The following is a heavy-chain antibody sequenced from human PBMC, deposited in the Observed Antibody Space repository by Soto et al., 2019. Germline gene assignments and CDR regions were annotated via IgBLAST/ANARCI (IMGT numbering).Heavy chain of an antibody. D-gene: IGHD1-26*01. CDR2: IWYDGSNK. CDR3: ARGHGSYLAEYFQP. Sequence: QVQLVESGGGVVQPGRSLRLSYAASGFTFSSYGMHWVRQAPGKGLEWVAVIWYDGSNKYYADSVKGRFTISRDNSKNTLYLQMNSLRAEDTAVYYCARGHGSYLAEYFQPWGQGTLVTVSS. V-gene: IGHV3-33*01. J-gene: IGHJ1*01. CDR1: GFTFSSYG.